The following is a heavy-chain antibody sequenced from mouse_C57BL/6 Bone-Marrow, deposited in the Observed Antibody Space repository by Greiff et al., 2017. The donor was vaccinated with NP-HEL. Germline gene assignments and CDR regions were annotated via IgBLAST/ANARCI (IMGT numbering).Heavy chain of an antibody. CDR3: AREVGRVWFAY. D-gene: IGHD1-1*01. CDR2: INPNHGGT. Sequence: EVQLHQSGPELVKPGASVKISCKASGYTFTDYYMNWVKQSHGKSLEWIGDINPNHGGTSYNQTFKGKATLTVDKSSSTAYMELRSLTSEDSAVYYCAREVGRVWFAYWGQGTLVTVSA. CDR1: GYTFTDYY. J-gene: IGHJ3*01. V-gene: IGHV1-26*01.